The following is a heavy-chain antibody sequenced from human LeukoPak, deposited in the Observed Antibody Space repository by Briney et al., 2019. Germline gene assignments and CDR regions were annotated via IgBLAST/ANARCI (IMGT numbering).Heavy chain of an antibody. CDR3: ARHFTYYYDSSGYPRDAFDI. D-gene: IGHD3-22*01. Sequence: SETLSHTCTVSGGSISGYYWSWIRQPPGKGLEWIGDIYYSGGTNYNPSLKSRVTISIDLSRYKFSLKLTSVPPAVTALYYCARHFTYYYDSSGYPRDAFDIWGQGTTVTVSS. V-gene: IGHV4-59*08. CDR1: GGSISGYY. CDR2: IYYSGGT. J-gene: IGHJ3*02.